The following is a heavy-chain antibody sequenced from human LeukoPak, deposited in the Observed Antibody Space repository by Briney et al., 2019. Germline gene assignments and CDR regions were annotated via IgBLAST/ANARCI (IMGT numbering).Heavy chain of an antibody. CDR2: IKQDGSEK. V-gene: IGHV3-7*01. CDR3: ARLGNSGSYFLDY. D-gene: IGHD1-26*01. CDR1: GFTFSSYW. J-gene: IGHJ4*02. Sequence: GGSLRLSCAASGFTFSSYWMSWVRQAPGKGLEWVANIKQDGSEKYYVDSVKGRFTISRDNAKNSLYLQMNSLRAEDTAVYYCARLGNSGSYFLDYWGQGTLVTVSS.